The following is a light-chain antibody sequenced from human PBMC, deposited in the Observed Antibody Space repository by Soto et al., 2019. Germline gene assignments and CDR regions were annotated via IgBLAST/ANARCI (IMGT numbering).Light chain of an antibody. Sequence: DVQMTQSPSSLSASVGDRVTISCRSSQNIGTHLNWYQHKPGRAPKLLIYAASTLQSEVPSRFSGSGSGTDFTLTISRLQPEDFATYSCQQSHTAPLTFGGGTKVEIK. CDR1: QNIGTH. CDR3: QQSHTAPLT. CDR2: AAS. J-gene: IGKJ4*01. V-gene: IGKV1-39*01.